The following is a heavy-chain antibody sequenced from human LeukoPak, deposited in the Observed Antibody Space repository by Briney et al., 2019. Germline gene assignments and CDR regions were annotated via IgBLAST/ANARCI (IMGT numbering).Heavy chain of an antibody. D-gene: IGHD5-18*01. V-gene: IGHV3-30*18. CDR3: AKDQWIKLWYLFEH. CDR2: ISYGGSNK. CDR1: GFTFSIYG. J-gene: IGHJ4*02. Sequence: GGSLRLSCAASGFTFSIYGMHWVRQAPGKGLEWVAAISYGGSNKYYAESVKGRFTISRDNSKNTLYLQMNSLRAEDTAVYYCAKDQWIKLWYLFEHWGQRTLVTVSS.